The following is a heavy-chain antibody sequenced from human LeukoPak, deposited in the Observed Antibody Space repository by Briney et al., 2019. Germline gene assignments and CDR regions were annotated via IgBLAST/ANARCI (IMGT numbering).Heavy chain of an antibody. D-gene: IGHD3-22*01. CDR3: AREITWRYYDSSGYYPLDY. Sequence: EASVKVSCKASGGTFSSYAISWVRQAPGQGLEWMGGIIPIFGTANYAQKFQGRVTMTTDTSTSTAYMELRSLRSDDTAVYYCAREITWRYYDSSGYYPLDYWGQGTLVTVSS. CDR1: GGTFSSYA. V-gene: IGHV1-69*05. CDR2: IIPIFGTA. J-gene: IGHJ4*02.